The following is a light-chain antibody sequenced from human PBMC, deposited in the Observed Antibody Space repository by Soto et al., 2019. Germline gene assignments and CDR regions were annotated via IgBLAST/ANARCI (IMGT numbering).Light chain of an antibody. CDR2: EVS. Sequence: QSALTQPPSVSGSPGQSVTISCTGTSSDVGSYNRVSWYQQSPGTAPKLMIYEVSNRPSGVPDRFSGSKSGNTASLTISGLQAEDEADYYCSSYTNIYVVFGGGTKLTVL. CDR3: SSYTNIYVV. V-gene: IGLV2-18*02. J-gene: IGLJ2*01. CDR1: SSDVGSYNR.